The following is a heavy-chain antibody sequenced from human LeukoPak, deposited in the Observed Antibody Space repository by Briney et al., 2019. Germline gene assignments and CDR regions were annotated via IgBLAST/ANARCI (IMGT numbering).Heavy chain of an antibody. D-gene: IGHD3-22*01. Sequence: GGSLRLSCAASGFTFSSYAMSWVRQAPGKGLEWVSVLSGGGGSTYYADSVKGRFTISRDNSKNTLYLQMNSLRAEDTAVYYCAKDQAYYYDSSGYRIDYWGQGTLVTVSS. V-gene: IGHV3-23*01. CDR2: LSGGGGST. CDR1: GFTFSSYA. CDR3: AKDQAYYYDSSGYRIDY. J-gene: IGHJ4*02.